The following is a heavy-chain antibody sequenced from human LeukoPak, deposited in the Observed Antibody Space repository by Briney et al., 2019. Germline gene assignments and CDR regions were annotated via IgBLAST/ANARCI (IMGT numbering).Heavy chain of an antibody. D-gene: IGHD3-10*01. V-gene: IGHV3-23*01. Sequence: PGGSLRLSCAASGFTFSSYAMTWVRQAPGKGLEWVSAISSTGDSTYYADSAEGRFTISRDNSKNKLYLKMDSLRVEDTAVYYCAKAPISMVRGREDYDYWGQGTLVTVSS. CDR2: ISSTGDST. J-gene: IGHJ4*02. CDR3: AKAPISMVRGREDYDY. CDR1: GFTFSSYA.